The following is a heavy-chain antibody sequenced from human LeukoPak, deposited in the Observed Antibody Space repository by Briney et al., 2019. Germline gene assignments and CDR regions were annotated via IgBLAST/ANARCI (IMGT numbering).Heavy chain of an antibody. CDR1: GFTFSSYG. J-gene: IGHJ4*02. D-gene: IGHD6-19*01. CDR2: ISSGGSNI. V-gene: IGHV3-48*03. CDR3: ARESRNSRWDYFDY. Sequence: GGSLRLSCAASGFTFSSYGMNWVRHAPGKGLEWVAYISSGGSNIYYADSVKGRFTISRDNAKNSLYLQMNSLRAEDTAVYYFARESRNSRWDYFDYWGQGTPVTVSS.